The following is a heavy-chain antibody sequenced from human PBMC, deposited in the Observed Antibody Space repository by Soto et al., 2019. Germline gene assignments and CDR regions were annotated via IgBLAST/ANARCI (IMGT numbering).Heavy chain of an antibody. CDR2: INHSGST. Sequence: KPSETLSLTCAVYGGSFSGYYWSWIRQPPGKGLEWIGEINHSGSTNYNPSLKSRVTISVDTSKNQFSLKLSSVTAADTAVYYCARRGGYTPGRKNWFDPWGQGTLVTVSS. D-gene: IGHD5-12*01. CDR1: GGSFSGYY. J-gene: IGHJ5*02. CDR3: ARRGGYTPGRKNWFDP. V-gene: IGHV4-34*01.